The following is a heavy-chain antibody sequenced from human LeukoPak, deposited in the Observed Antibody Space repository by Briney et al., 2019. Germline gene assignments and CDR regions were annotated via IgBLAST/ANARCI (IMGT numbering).Heavy chain of an antibody. Sequence: SSETLSLTCTVSGGSISGQYWSLIRQPPGKGLEWIGYIYYTGITKYNPSLKSRVTISVDTSKNQFSLKLSSVTAADTAVYYCARKAVAGTPYFDYWGQGTLVTVSS. J-gene: IGHJ4*02. CDR1: GGSISGQY. CDR3: ARKAVAGTPYFDY. CDR2: IYYTGIT. V-gene: IGHV4-59*11. D-gene: IGHD6-19*01.